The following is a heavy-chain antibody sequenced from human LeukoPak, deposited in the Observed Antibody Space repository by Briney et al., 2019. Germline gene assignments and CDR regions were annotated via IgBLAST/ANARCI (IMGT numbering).Heavy chain of an antibody. CDR3: ARVSSPSPTYYYGSGSPTTYYYYGMDV. D-gene: IGHD3-10*01. CDR2: IIPILGIA. V-gene: IGHV1-69*04. CDR1: GGTFSSYA. Sequence: RASVKVSCKASGGTFSSYAISWVRQAPGQGLEWMGRIIPILGIANYAQKFQGRVTITADKSTSTAYMELSSLRSEDTAVYYCARVSSPSPTYYYGSGSPTTYYYYGMDVWGQGTTVTVSS. J-gene: IGHJ6*02.